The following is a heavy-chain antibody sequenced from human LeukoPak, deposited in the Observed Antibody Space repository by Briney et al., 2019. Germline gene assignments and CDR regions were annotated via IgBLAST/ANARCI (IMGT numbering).Heavy chain of an antibody. J-gene: IGHJ4*02. CDR1: GFTFSTYG. CDR3: ARESTQGEFDY. V-gene: IGHV3-33*01. CDR2: IYYDGSKK. D-gene: IGHD3-16*01. Sequence: GGSLRLSCAASGFTFSTYGMHWVRQAPGKGLEWVAVIYYDGSKKYNXDSVRGRFTISRDNSKNTLYLQMNSLRGEDTAVYYCARESTQGEFDYWGQGILVTVSS.